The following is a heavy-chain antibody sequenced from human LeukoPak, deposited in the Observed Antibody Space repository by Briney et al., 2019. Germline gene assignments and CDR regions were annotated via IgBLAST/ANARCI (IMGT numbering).Heavy chain of an antibody. CDR2: INHSGST. J-gene: IGHJ3*02. V-gene: IGHV4-34*01. CDR1: GGSFSGYY. CDR3: APPLGEHAFDI. Sequence: SETLSLTCAVYGGSFSGYYWNWIRQPPGKGLEWIGEINHSGSTNYNPSLKSRVTISVDTSKNQFSLTLTSVTAADTAMYYCAPPLGEHAFDIWGQGTMVTVSS.